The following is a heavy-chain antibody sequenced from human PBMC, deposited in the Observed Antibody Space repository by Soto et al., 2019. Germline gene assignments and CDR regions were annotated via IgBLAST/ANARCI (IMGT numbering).Heavy chain of an antibody. D-gene: IGHD3-22*01. CDR1: GYTFTSYY. J-gene: IGHJ3*02. Sequence: ASVKVSCKASGYTFTSYYMHWVRQAPGQGLEWMGIINPSGGSTSYAQKFQGRVTMTRDTSTSTVYMELSSLRSEGTAVYYCARGSGGTMIVVVIGFDAFDIWGQGTMVTVSS. V-gene: IGHV1-46*01. CDR2: INPSGGST. CDR3: ARGSGGTMIVVVIGFDAFDI.